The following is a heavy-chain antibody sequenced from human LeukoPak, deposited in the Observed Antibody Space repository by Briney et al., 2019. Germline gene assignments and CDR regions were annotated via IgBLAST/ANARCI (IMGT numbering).Heavy chain of an antibody. D-gene: IGHD3-22*01. CDR3: ARGGYYSDSRDYYPFDY. CDR1: GFTFSSYA. J-gene: IGHJ4*02. CDR2: ISGDATGT. Sequence: GGSLRLSCAVSGFTFSSYAMSWVRQAPGKGLEWVSAISGDATGTYYEDSVKGRFTVSRDKSKNTLYLLMNSLRAEDTAVYYCARGGYYSDSRDYYPFDYWGQGTLVTVSS. V-gene: IGHV3-23*01.